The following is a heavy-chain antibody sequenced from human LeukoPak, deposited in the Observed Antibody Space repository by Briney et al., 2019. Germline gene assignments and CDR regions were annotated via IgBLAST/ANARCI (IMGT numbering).Heavy chain of an antibody. CDR1: GFTFSSYA. CDR2: ISYDGSNK. V-gene: IGHV3-30-3*01. J-gene: IGHJ6*02. D-gene: IGHD4-17*01. Sequence: GGSLRLSCAASGFTFSSYATHWVRQAPGKGLEWVAVISYDGSNKYYADSVKGRFTISRDNSKNTLYLQMNSLRAEDTAVYYCARVNRSDYGDYFLAYYYGMDVWGQGTTVTVSS. CDR3: ARVNRSDYGDYFLAYYYGMDV.